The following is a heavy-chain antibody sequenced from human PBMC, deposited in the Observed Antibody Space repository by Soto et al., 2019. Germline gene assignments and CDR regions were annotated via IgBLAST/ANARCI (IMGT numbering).Heavy chain of an antibody. CDR3: ARVRAGCSANSCYLDD. CDR1: GGSISSGGYS. Sequence: SETLSLTCAVSGGSISSGGYSWSWIRQPPGKGLEWIGYIYHSGSTYYNPSLKSRVTISVDRSKNQFSLKLSSVTAADTAVYFCARVRAGCSANSCYLDDWGQGTLVTVSS. J-gene: IGHJ4*02. CDR2: IYHSGST. V-gene: IGHV4-30-2*01. D-gene: IGHD2-2*01.